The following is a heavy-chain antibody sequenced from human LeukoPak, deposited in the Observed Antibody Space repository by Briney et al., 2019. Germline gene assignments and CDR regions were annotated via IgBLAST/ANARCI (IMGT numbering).Heavy chain of an antibody. CDR1: GDPMSSGGYL. Sequence: SETLSLTCSVSGDPMSSGGYLWTWMRQHPGKGLEWIGYIFYNGGSYYSPSLQSRLTISVDTSQKQFSLKMSSVTAADTAVYYCVRLTCSGSSCSGGGAFDVWGQGTVVTVSS. V-gene: IGHV4-31*03. CDR3: VRLTCSGSSCSGGGAFDV. J-gene: IGHJ3*01. CDR2: IFYNGGS. D-gene: IGHD2-2*01.